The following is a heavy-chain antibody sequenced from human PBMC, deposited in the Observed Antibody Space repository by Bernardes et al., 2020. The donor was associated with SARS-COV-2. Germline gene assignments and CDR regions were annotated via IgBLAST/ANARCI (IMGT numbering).Heavy chain of an antibody. D-gene: IGHD3-22*01. V-gene: IGHV3-21*01. J-gene: IGHJ4*02. CDR1: GFTFSSYS. CDR3: ARPSGSLVSASDY. Sequence: GGSLRLSCAASGFTFSSYSMNWVRQAPGKGLEWVSSISSSSSYIYYADSVKGRFTISRDNAKNSLYLQMNSLRAEDTAVYYCARPSGSLVSASDYWGQGTLVTVSS. CDR2: ISSSSSYI.